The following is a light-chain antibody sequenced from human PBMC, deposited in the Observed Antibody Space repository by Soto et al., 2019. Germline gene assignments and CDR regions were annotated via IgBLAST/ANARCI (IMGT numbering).Light chain of an antibody. CDR2: EVS. V-gene: IGLV2-14*01. CDR3: NLYTGSSPLV. Sequence: QSALTQPASVSGSPGQSITISCTGTSSDFGDYDYVSWYLQHPGKVPKLMIYEVSNRPSGVFNRFSGSESGITASLTISGLQAEGEADYYCNLYTGSSPLVFGTGTKLTVL. CDR1: SSDFGDYDY. J-gene: IGLJ1*01.